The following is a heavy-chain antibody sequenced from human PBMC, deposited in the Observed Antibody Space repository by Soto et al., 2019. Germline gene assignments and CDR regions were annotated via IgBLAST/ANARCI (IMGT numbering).Heavy chain of an antibody. J-gene: IGHJ5*02. CDR3: ACLIPSDAFWSGSRNWFVP. V-gene: IGHV4-59*12. CDR1: GGSISSYY. Sequence: SETLSLTCTVSGGSISSYYWSWIGQAPGKGLEWIGYINYSGSTNYNPSLKSRVTIAVDTSKNQFSLKLRSVTAADTAVYYCACLIPSDAFWSGSRNWFVPSGHGTLV. CDR2: INYSGST. D-gene: IGHD3-3*01.